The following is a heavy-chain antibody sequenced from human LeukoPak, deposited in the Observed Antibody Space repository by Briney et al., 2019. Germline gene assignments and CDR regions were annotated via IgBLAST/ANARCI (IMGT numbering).Heavy chain of an antibody. CDR2: IIPIFGTA. CDR3: ARVALDSSYYYYYYYMDV. CDR1: GYTFTSYG. V-gene: IGHV1-69*05. D-gene: IGHD6-6*01. Sequence: SVKVSCKASGYTFTSYGISWVRQAPGQGLEWMGGIIPIFGTANYAQKFQGRVTITTDESTSTAYMELSSLRSEDTAVYYCARVALDSSYYYYYYYMDVWGKGTTVTVSS. J-gene: IGHJ6*03.